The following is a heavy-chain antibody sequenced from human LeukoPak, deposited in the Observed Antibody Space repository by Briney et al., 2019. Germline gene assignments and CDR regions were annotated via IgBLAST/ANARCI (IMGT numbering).Heavy chain of an antibody. Sequence: ASVKVSCKASGYTFTSYYMNWVRQAPGQGLEWMGIINPSGGSTSYAQKFQGRVTMTRDTSTSTVYMELSSLRSEDTAVYYCAREWDRIAAAGSVVGYWGQGTLVTVSS. CDR3: AREWDRIAAAGSVVGY. CDR1: GYTFTSYY. D-gene: IGHD6-13*01. J-gene: IGHJ4*02. V-gene: IGHV1-46*01. CDR2: INPSGGST.